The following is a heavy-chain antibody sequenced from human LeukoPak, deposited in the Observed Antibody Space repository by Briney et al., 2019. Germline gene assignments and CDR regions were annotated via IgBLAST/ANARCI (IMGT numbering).Heavy chain of an antibody. CDR1: GDSVSSNSAA. V-gene: IGHV6-1*01. CDR3: AREAIYSSSWQYFQH. CDR2: TYYRSKWYN. Sequence: SQTLSLTRDISGDSVSSNSAAWNWIRQSPSRGLEWLGRTYYRSKWYNDYAVSVKSRITINPDTSKNQFSLQLNSVTPEDTAVYYCAREAIYSSSWQYFQHWGQGTLVTVSS. J-gene: IGHJ1*01. D-gene: IGHD6-13*01.